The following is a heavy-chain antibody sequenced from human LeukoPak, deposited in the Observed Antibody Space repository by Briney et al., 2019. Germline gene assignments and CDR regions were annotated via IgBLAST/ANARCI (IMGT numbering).Heavy chain of an antibody. CDR2: ISTYNGNT. J-gene: IGHJ4*02. CDR1: GYTFTSYY. CDR3: ARLRCSGGDCYSSPGLSD. Sequence: ASVKVSCKASGYTFTSYYMHWVRQAPGQGLEWMGWISTYNGNTNYAQKLQDRVTMTTDTSTSTAYMELRSLRSDDTAVYYCARLRCSGGDCYSSPGLSDWGQGTLVTVSS. D-gene: IGHD2-21*02. V-gene: IGHV1-18*04.